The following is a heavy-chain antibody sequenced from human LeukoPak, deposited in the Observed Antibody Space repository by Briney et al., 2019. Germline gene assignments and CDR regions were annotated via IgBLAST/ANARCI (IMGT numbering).Heavy chain of an antibody. CDR2: INPNSGGT. D-gene: IGHD3-9*01. CDR1: GYTFTCYY. CDR3: ARGPYDILTGYSLEFDY. V-gene: IGHV1-2*02. Sequence: ASVKVSCKASGYTFTCYYMHWVRQAPGQGLEWMGWINPNSGGTNYAQKFQGRVTMTRDTSISTAYMELSRLRSDDTAVYYCARGPYDILTGYSLEFDYWGQGTLVTVSS. J-gene: IGHJ4*02.